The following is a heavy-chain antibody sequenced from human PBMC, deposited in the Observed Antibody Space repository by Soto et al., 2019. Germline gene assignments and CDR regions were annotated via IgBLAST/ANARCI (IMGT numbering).Heavy chain of an antibody. CDR2: IYYSGST. CDR3: ARARAYSSSWYVTDY. Sequence: QVQLQESGPGLVKPSETLSLTCTVSGGSISSYYWSWIRQPPGKGLEWIGYIYYSGSTNYNPSLKSRVTISVDTSKTQFSLKLSSVTAADTAVYYCARARAYSSSWYVTDYWGQGTLVTVSS. J-gene: IGHJ4*02. V-gene: IGHV4-59*01. D-gene: IGHD6-13*01. CDR1: GGSISSYY.